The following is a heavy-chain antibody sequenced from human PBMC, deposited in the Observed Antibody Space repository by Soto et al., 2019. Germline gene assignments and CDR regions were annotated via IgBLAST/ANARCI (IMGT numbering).Heavy chain of an antibody. CDR3: TKDTFGGYDFYYYYYMDV. D-gene: IGHD5-12*01. J-gene: IGHJ6*03. CDR1: GFTFNTYG. Sequence: QVQLVESGGGVVQPGRSLRLSCAASGFTFNTYGMHWVRQAPGKGLEWVALILYDGSNKYYADSVKGRFTISRDNSKNTLSLQMHRLRAEDTAVYYCTKDTFGGYDFYYYYYMDVWGKGTTVTVSS. V-gene: IGHV3-30*18. CDR2: ILYDGSNK.